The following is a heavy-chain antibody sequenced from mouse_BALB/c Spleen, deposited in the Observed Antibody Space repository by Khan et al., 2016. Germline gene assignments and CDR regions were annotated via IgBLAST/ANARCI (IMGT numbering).Heavy chain of an antibody. V-gene: IGHV3-6*01. J-gene: IGHJ3*01. D-gene: IGHD2-10*02. CDR3: STYGNYEGFDY. CDR1: GYSITSGYY. CDR2: ISYDGSN. Sequence: EVQLQESGPGLVKPSQSLSLTCTVTGYSITSGYYWNWIRQFPGNKLEWMGYISYDGSNNYNPSFKNRISITRDTSKNQFFLKLNSVTTEDTAAYYCSTYGNYEGFDYWGQGTLVTVSA.